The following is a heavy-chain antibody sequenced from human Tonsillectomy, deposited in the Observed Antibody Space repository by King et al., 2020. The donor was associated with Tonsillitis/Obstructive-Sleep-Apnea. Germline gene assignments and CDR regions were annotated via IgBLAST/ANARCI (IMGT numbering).Heavy chain of an antibody. CDR2: IYYSGST. CDR1: DDSISDYQ. D-gene: IGHD5-12*01. Sequence: VQLQESGPGLVKPSETLSLTCTVSDDSISDYQWSWIRQPPGKGLEWIGYIYYSGSTNSNPSLNSRVTISVDTSKNQFSLKLSSVTAADTAEYFCARQREGRGYSYDYSDYMDVWGKGTTVTVSS. J-gene: IGHJ6*03. CDR3: ARQREGRGYSYDYSDYMDV. V-gene: IGHV4-59*08.